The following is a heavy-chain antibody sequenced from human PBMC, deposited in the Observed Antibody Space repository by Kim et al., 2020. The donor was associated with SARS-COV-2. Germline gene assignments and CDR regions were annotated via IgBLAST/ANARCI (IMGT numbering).Heavy chain of an antibody. D-gene: IGHD3-10*01. CDR2: INAGNGNT. V-gene: IGHV1-3*01. CDR1: GYTFTSYA. J-gene: IGHJ6*02. Sequence: ASVKVSCKASGYTFTSYAMHWVRQAPGQRLEWMGWINAGNGNTKYSQKFQGRVTITRDTSASTAYMELSSLRSEDTAVYYCARRRLFSGSGSPRITSGGMDVWGQGTTVTVSS. CDR3: ARRRLFSGSGSPRITSGGMDV.